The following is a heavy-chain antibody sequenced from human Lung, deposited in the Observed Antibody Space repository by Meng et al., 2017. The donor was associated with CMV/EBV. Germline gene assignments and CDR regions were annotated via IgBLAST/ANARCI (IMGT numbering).Heavy chain of an antibody. CDR2: NPHRGSS. D-gene: IGHD3-10*01. J-gene: IGHJ1*01. Sequence: QGQLRGAGPGLVKPSEALSPPCAVFGDSLTNHNLWGLVPQPPGKGVGGVGENPHRGSSAYNPSLKSRVSMSIDKSKNQFSLKLTSVTAADTAVYHCLRRSGGSVWGQGTLVTVSS. CDR3: LRRSGGSV. V-gene: IGHV4-4*02. CDR1: GDSLTNHNL.